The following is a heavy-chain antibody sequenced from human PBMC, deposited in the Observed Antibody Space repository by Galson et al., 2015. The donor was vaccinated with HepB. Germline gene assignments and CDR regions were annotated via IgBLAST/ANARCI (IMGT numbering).Heavy chain of an antibody. Sequence: SVKVSCKVSGYTFTSYGISWVRQAPGQGLEWLGWTSTYIDNKKSAQKFQDRLTVTTDKPTSTVYMELRGLRSDDTAVYFCARADFWTGYPLDYWGQGTLVAVSS. CDR3: ARADFWTGYPLDY. CDR2: TSTYIDNK. D-gene: IGHD3/OR15-3a*01. J-gene: IGHJ4*02. CDR1: GYTFTSYG. V-gene: IGHV1-18*01.